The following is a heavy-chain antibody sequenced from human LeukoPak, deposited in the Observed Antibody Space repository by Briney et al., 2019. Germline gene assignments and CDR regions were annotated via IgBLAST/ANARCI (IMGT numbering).Heavy chain of an antibody. J-gene: IGHJ6*03. V-gene: IGHV4-39*01. D-gene: IGHD4-17*01. CDR2: IYYSGST. CDR3: ARLDLTVTTQYYYYYYMDV. CDR1: GGSISSSSYY. Sequence: PSETLSLTCTVSGGSISSSSYYWGWIRQPPGKGLEWIGSIYYSGSTYYNPSLKSRVTISVDTSKNQFSLKLSSVTAADTAVYYCARLDLTVTTQYYYYYYMDVWGKGTTVTISS.